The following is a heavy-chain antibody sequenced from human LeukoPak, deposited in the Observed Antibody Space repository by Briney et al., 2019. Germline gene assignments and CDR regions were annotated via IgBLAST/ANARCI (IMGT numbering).Heavy chain of an antibody. CDR3: AREGGPYRPLDY. V-gene: IGHV4/OR15-8*01. J-gene: IGHJ4*02. CDR2: VNLQGST. Sequence: PSETLALTCHVSGGSITQTNYLTWVRQPPRKGLEWIGEVNLQGSTNYNPSLMRRVAISVDTSANHVSLQLTSVTAADTAVYYCAREGGPYRPLDYSGQGTLVTVSS. CDR1: GGSITQTNY.